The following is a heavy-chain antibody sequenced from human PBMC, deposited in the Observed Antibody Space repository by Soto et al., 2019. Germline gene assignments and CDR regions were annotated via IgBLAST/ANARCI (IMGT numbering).Heavy chain of an antibody. CDR2: IYYSGST. V-gene: IGHV4-31*03. Sequence: SETLSLTCTVSGGSISSGGYYWSWIRQHPGKGLEWIGYIYYSGSTYYNPSLKSRVTISVDTSKNQFSLKLSSVTAADTAVYYCARDPGAAAGPPGWFDPWGQGTLVTVSS. D-gene: IGHD6-13*01. CDR3: ARDPGAAAGPPGWFDP. CDR1: GGSISSGGYY. J-gene: IGHJ5*02.